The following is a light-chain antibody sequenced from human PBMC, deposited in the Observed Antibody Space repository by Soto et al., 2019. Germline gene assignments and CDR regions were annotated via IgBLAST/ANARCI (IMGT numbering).Light chain of an antibody. CDR2: GSS. V-gene: IGKV3-20*01. J-gene: IGKJ2*01. Sequence: EIVLTQSPGTLSLSPGERATLSCRASQSVSSNHLAWYQQKPGQAPRLLIYGSSTRATGIPDRFSGSGSGTDFTLTIRGLETEDWAGYFFHLSVGSPPHTFCQGTKVEIK. CDR1: QSVSSNH. CDR3: HLSVGSPPHT.